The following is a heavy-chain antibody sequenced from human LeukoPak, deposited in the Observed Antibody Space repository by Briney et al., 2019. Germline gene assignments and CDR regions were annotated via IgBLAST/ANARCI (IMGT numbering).Heavy chain of an antibody. V-gene: IGHV1-46*01. CDR1: GYTLSTYY. J-gene: IGHJ4*02. D-gene: IGHD6-19*01. CDR3: ARGGVVSRGQWLCADF. CDR2: INPSDDNR. Sequence: RGAPVKVSCKASGYTLSTYYMHWVRQAPGQGLEWMGIINPSDDNRIYAQRFQGRVTMTWDTSTSTVYMELSSLTSDDTAVYFCARGGVVSRGQWLCADFWGQGALVTVSS.